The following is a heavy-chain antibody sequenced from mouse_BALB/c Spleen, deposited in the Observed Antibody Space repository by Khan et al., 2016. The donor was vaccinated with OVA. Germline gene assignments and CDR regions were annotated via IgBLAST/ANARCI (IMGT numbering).Heavy chain of an antibody. CDR2: INPTSGYT. Sequence: QVQLKESGAALAKPGASVKMSCKASGYTFSTYWMHWVKQRPGQGLEWIGYINPTSGYTDYNEKFKDKATLSADKSSSTAYMQLSRLKHEDLAVYYCTRDRIDYWGQGTTLTGSS. CDR1: GYTFSTYW. J-gene: IGHJ2*01. V-gene: IGHV1-7*01. CDR3: TRDRIDY.